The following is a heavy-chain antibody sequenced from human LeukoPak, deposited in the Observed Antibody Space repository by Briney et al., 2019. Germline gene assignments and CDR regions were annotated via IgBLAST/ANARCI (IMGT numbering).Heavy chain of an antibody. J-gene: IGHJ4*02. V-gene: IGHV1-18*01. CDR3: ARDLARGYCSSTSCYIGGSIDY. CDR1: GYTFTSYV. D-gene: IGHD2-2*02. Sequence: ASVKVSCKASGYTFTSYVISWVRQAPGQGLEWMGWISAYNGNTNYAQKLQGRVTMTTDTSTSTAYMELRSLRSDDTAVYYCARDLARGYCSSTSCYIGGSIDYWGQGTLVTVSS. CDR2: ISAYNGNT.